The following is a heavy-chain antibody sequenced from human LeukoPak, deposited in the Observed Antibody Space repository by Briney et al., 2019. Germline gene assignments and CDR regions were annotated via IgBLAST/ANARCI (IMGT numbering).Heavy chain of an antibody. V-gene: IGHV4-34*01. J-gene: IGHJ4*02. CDR3: ARGGGFRYCSGGSCYSTHRFDY. CDR2: INHSGST. Sequence: PSETLSLTCAVYGGSFSGYYWSWIRQPPGKGLEWIGEINHSGSTNYNPSLKSRVTISVDTSKNQFSLKLSSVTAADTAVYYCARGGGFRYCSGGSCYSTHRFDYWGQGTLVTVSS. D-gene: IGHD2-15*01. CDR1: GGSFSGYY.